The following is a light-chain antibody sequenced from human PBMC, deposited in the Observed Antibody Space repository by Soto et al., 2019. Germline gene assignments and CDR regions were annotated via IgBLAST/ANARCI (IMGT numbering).Light chain of an antibody. CDR2: VAS. J-gene: IGKJ2*01. CDR3: QQYGSSSYT. V-gene: IGKV3-20*01. CDR1: QSVSSHY. Sequence: EIVLTQSPGTLSLSPGERATLSCRASQSVSSHYLSWYNQKTAQAPMRLIYVASNRATVIPDSVSGSGSGTDFTLTISRLESEDLALYYCQQYGSSSYTLVWGTKLEIK.